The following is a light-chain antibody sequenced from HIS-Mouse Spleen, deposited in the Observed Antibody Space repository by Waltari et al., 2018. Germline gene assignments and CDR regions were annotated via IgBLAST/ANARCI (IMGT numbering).Light chain of an antibody. V-gene: IGKV1-8*01. Sequence: AIRMTQSPSSLPASTGDRVTITCRASQGIRSYLAWYQQKPGKAPKLLIYAASTLQSGVPSRFSGSGSGTDFTLTISCLQSEDFATYYCQQYYSYPLTFGGGTKVEIK. CDR2: AAS. CDR1: QGIRSY. CDR3: QQYYSYPLT. J-gene: IGKJ4*01.